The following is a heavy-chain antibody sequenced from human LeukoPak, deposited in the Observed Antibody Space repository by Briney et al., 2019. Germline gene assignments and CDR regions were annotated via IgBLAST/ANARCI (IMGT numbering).Heavy chain of an antibody. CDR2: IYHSGST. CDR1: GGSISSSNW. Sequence: PSGTLSLTCAVSGGSISSSNWWSWVRQPPGKGLEWIGEIYHSGSTNYNPSLKSRVTISVDKSKNQFSLKLSSVTAADTAVYYCARNRAAAGIKGWFDPWGQGTLVTVSS. D-gene: IGHD6-13*01. J-gene: IGHJ5*02. CDR3: ARNRAAAGIKGWFDP. V-gene: IGHV4-4*02.